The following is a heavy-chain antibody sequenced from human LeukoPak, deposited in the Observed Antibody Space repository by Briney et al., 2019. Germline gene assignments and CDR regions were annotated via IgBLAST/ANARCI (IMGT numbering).Heavy chain of an antibody. CDR3: VRETVATGSNYLAPLDI. D-gene: IGHD5-24*01. Sequence: PGGSLRLSCTASGFTFRTYEMHWVRQPTGKGLEWVSVIGTIGDTYYAGSVKGRFTISREDAKNSLYLQMNNLRAGDTAVYYCVRETVATGSNYLAPLDIWGQGTMVTVSS. CDR2: IGTIGDT. V-gene: IGHV3-13*01. J-gene: IGHJ3*02. CDR1: GFTFRTYE.